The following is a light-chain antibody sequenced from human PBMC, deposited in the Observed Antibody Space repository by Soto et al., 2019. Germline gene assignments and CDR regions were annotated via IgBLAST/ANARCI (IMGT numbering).Light chain of an antibody. J-gene: IGKJ4*01. CDR2: RAF. CDR3: PQYNNWPLT. CDR1: LGVSGD. Sequence: EIVMTQSPATLSVSPGERATLSCRASLGVSGDLAWYQQKPGQAPRLLIYRAFTRATGIPARFSGSGFGTDFTLTIRLLQSEDFAVYYCPQYNNWPLTFGGGTKVEIK. V-gene: IGKV3-15*01.